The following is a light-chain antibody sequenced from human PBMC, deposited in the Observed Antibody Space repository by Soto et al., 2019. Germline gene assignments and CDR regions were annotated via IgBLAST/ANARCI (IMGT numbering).Light chain of an antibody. CDR3: QHYNKWPPWT. J-gene: IGKJ1*01. Sequence: EIVMTQSPATLSVSPGERATLSCRASQSVSSNLAWYQQKPGQAPRLPIYGASTRATGIPARFSGSGSGTEFTLTISSLQSEDFAVYYCQHYNKWPPWTFGQGTKVEIK. CDR1: QSVSSN. CDR2: GAS. V-gene: IGKV3-15*01.